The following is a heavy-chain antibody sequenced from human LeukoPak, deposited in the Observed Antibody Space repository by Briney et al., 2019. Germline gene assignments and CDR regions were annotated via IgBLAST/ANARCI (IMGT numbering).Heavy chain of an antibody. CDR2: IYYSGST. V-gene: IGHV4-59*01. CDR3: AGSGSGSYYSPWYFDL. J-gene: IGHJ2*01. D-gene: IGHD3-10*01. CDR1: GGSISSYY. Sequence: ASETLSLTCTVSGGSISSYYWSWIRQPPGKGLEWIGYIYYSGSTNYNPSLKSRVTISGGTSKNQFSLRLSSVTAADTAVYFCAGSGSGSYYSPWYFDLWGRGTLVTVSS.